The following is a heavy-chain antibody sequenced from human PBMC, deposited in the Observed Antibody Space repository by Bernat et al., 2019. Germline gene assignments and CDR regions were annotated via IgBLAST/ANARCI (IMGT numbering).Heavy chain of an antibody. CDR2: ISSSSSYI. J-gene: IGHJ6*02. Sequence: EVQLVESGGGLVKPGGSLRLSCAASGFTFSSYSLNWVRQAPGKGLEWVSSISSSSSYIYYADSVKGRFTISRDNAKNSLYLQMNSLRAEDTAVYYCAMWGDHSSSWHGPYYYYYYGMDVWGQGTTVTVSS. V-gene: IGHV3-21*01. CDR3: AMWGDHSSSWHGPYYYYYYGMDV. D-gene: IGHD6-13*01. CDR1: GFTFSSYS.